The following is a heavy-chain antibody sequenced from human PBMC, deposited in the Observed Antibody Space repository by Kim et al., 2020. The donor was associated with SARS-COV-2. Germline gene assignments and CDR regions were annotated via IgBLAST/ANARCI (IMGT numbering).Heavy chain of an antibody. CDR2: ISSSSSYT. CDR3: AGGSYSYHGMDV. J-gene: IGHJ6*02. D-gene: IGHD2-15*01. V-gene: IGHV3-11*06. Sequence: GGSLRLSCAASGFTFSDYYMSWIRQAPGKGLEWVSYISSSSSYTNYADSVKGRFTISRDNAKNSLYLQMNSLRAEDTAVYYCAGGSYSYHGMDVWGQGTTVTVSS. CDR1: GFTFSDYY.